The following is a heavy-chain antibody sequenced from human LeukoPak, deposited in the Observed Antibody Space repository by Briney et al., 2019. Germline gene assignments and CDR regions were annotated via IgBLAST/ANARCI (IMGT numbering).Heavy chain of an antibody. CDR1: GGSISSGSYY. CDR3: ARERGSYSDDAFDI. Sequence: SETLSLTCTVSGGSISSGSYYWSWIRQPAGKGLEWIGRIYTSGSTNYNPSLKSRVTISVDTSKNQFSLKLSSVTAADTAVYYCARERGSYSDDAFDIWGQGTMVTVSS. D-gene: IGHD1-26*01. V-gene: IGHV4-61*02. J-gene: IGHJ3*02. CDR2: IYTSGST.